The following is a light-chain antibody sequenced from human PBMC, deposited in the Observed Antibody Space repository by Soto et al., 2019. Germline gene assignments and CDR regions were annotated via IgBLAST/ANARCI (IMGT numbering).Light chain of an antibody. CDR3: ASYASSNTVL. J-gene: IGLJ2*01. V-gene: IGLV2-14*03. CDR2: DVS. CDR1: SSDIGGYNY. Sequence: QSALTQPASVSGSPGQSITISCTGTSSDIGGYNYVSWYQQHPGKAPKLRIYDVSDRPSGVSNRFSGSKSGNTASLTISGLQAEDEADYYCASYASSNTVLFGGGTQLTVL.